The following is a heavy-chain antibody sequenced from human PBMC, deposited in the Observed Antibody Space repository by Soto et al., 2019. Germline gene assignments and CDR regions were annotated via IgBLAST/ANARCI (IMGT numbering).Heavy chain of an antibody. CDR3: ARGGGSSTYYYYGMDV. CDR2: IIPIFGTA. J-gene: IGHJ6*02. Sequence: QVQLVQSGAEVQKPGSSVKVSCKASGGTFSSHAISWVRQAPGQGLEWMGGIIPIFGTANYAQKFQGRVTITADESTSTAYMELSSLRSEDTAVYYCARGGGSSTYYYYGMDVWGQGTTVTVSS. D-gene: IGHD1-26*01. V-gene: IGHV1-69*01. CDR1: GGTFSSHA.